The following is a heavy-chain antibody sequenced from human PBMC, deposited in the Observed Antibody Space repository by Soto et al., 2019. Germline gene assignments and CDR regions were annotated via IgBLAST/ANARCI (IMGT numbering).Heavy chain of an antibody. CDR3: ARDVSNYDYVWGSYRYTFDD. D-gene: IGHD3-16*02. CDR2: ISAYNGNT. V-gene: IGHV1-18*01. Sequence: ASVKVSCKASGYTFTSYGISWVRQAPGQGLEWMGWISAYNGNTNYAQKLQGRVTMTTDTSTSTAYMELRSLRSDDTAVYYCARDVSNYDYVWGSYRYTFDDWGQGTLVTVSS. CDR1: GYTFTSYG. J-gene: IGHJ4*02.